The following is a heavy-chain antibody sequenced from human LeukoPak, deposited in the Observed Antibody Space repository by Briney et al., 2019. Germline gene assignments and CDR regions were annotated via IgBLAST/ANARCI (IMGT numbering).Heavy chain of an antibody. CDR2: IDHGGGT. CDR3: ARGPGGYSYGYYFDY. CDR1: GASFSAYF. Sequence: SETLSLTCAVNGASFSAYFWTWIRQPPGKGLEWIGEIDHGGGTNYNPSLKSRVTISVDTSKNHFSLKLSSVTAADTAVYYCARGPGGYSYGYYFDYWGQGTLVTVSS. J-gene: IGHJ4*02. D-gene: IGHD5-18*01. V-gene: IGHV4-34*01.